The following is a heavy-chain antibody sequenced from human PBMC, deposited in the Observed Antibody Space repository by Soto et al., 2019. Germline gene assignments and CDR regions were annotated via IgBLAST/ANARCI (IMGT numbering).Heavy chain of an antibody. CDR1: GYTFTSYG. CDR3: ATRSPAFDY. V-gene: IGHV1-18*01. CDR2: ISTYKGNT. Sequence: QVQLVQSGPEVKKPGASVNVSCKTSGYTFTSYGISWVRQAPGQGLEWMGWISTYKGNTNYAQKFQGRVTMTTDTSTSTAYMELRSLRSDDTAVYYCATRSPAFDYWGQGTLVTVSS. J-gene: IGHJ4*02.